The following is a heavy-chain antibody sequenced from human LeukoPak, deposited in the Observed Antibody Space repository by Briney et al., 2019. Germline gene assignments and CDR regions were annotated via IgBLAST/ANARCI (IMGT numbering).Heavy chain of an antibody. D-gene: IGHD2-2*01. Sequence: ASVKVSCKASGGTFSSYAISWVRQAPGQGLEWMGRIIPIPGIANYAQKFQGRVTITADKSTSTAYMELSSLRSEDTAVYYCARVGCSSTSCYVGRDAFDIWGQGTMVTVSS. J-gene: IGHJ3*02. CDR2: IIPIPGIA. CDR1: GGTFSSYA. V-gene: IGHV1-69*04. CDR3: ARVGCSSTSCYVGRDAFDI.